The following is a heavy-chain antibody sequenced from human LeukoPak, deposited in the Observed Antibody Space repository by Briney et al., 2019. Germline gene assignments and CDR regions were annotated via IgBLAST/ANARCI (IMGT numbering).Heavy chain of an antibody. D-gene: IGHD3-10*01. CDR2: TSWNGGTT. V-gene: IGHV3-20*04. J-gene: IGHJ5*02. Sequence: GGSLRLSCAASGFTFDDYAMSWVRQAPGKGLEWVSRTSWNGGTTAYADSVKGRFRISRDDSKNTLYLQMNSLSGEDTAIYYCAKDLLRDRWFGESWGQGTLVTVSS. CDR1: GFTFDDYA. CDR3: AKDLLRDRWFGES.